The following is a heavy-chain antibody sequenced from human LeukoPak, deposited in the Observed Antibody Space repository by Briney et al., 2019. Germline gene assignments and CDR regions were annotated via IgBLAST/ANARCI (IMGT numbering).Heavy chain of an antibody. CDR2: INHSGST. V-gene: IGHV4-34*09. D-gene: IGHD3-22*01. CDR3: ARVLANHGSYYYDSSGYKYYFDY. Sequence: SETLSLTCAVYGGSFSGYYWSWLRQPPGKGLEWFGEINHSGSTYYNPSLKRRLMISVGTSKNQFSLRLTSVTAADTAVYYCARVLANHGSYYYDSSGYKYYFDYWGQGTLVTVSS. J-gene: IGHJ4*02. CDR1: GGSFSGYY.